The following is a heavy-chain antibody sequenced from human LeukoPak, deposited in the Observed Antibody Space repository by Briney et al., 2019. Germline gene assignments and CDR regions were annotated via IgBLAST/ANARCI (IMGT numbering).Heavy chain of an antibody. D-gene: IGHD3-9*01. J-gene: IGHJ4*02. V-gene: IGHV3-74*01. CDR1: GFTFSSYW. Sequence: GGSLRLSCAASGFTFSSYWMHWARQAPGKGLVWVSRINSDGSSTSYADSVKGRFTISRDNAKNTLYLQMNSLRAEDTAVYYCARELDYDILTGYSSPPGVWGQGTLVTVSS. CDR2: INSDGSST. CDR3: ARELDYDILTGYSSPPGV.